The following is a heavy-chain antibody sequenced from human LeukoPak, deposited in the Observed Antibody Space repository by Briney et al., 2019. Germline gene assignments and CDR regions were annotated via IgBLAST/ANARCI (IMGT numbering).Heavy chain of an antibody. CDR3: ARAVVVPAAPDTNWFDP. Sequence: PSETLSLTCTVSGGSISSGGYYWSWIRQPPGKGLEWIGYIYHSGSTYYNPSLKSRVTISVDRSKNQFSLKLSSVTAADTAVYYCARAVVVPAAPDTNWFDPWGQGTLVTVSS. CDR2: IYHSGST. V-gene: IGHV4-30-2*01. CDR1: GGSISSGGYY. J-gene: IGHJ5*02. D-gene: IGHD2-2*01.